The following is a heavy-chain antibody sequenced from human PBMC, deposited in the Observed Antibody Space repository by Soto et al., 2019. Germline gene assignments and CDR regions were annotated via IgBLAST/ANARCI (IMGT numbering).Heavy chain of an antibody. CDR1: GYTFTAYD. CDR3: ARAGAAPYYYYGLDV. D-gene: IGHD3-10*01. Sequence: QMMQSGAEVKKPGASVKVSCKTSGYTFTAYDIYWVRQAPGQGLEWMGWIRAYNGDTNYAQKFQTRVNMTTDKSTDTAYMDLRSLTSDDTAIYYCARAGAAPYYYYGLDVWGQGTTVTVSS. J-gene: IGHJ6*02. V-gene: IGHV1-18*01. CDR2: IRAYNGDT.